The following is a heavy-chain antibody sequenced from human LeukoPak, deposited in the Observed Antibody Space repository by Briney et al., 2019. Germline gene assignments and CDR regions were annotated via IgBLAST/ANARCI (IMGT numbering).Heavy chain of an antibody. Sequence: SETLSLTCTVSGGSISSHYWSWFRQPPGKGLEWIGYIYYSGSTNYNPSLKSRVTISVDTSKNQFSLKLSSVTAADTAVYYCARGSRFLGGFDYWGQGTLVTVSS. CDR2: IYYSGST. J-gene: IGHJ4*02. V-gene: IGHV4-59*11. D-gene: IGHD3-3*01. CDR3: ARGSRFLGGFDY. CDR1: GGSISSHY.